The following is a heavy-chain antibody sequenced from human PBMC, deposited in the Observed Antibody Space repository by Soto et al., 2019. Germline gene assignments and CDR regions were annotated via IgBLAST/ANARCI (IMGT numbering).Heavy chain of an antibody. D-gene: IGHD2-15*01. V-gene: IGHV1-69*01. Sequence: QVQLVQSGAEVKKPGSSVKVSCKASGGTFSSYAISWVRQAPRQGLEWMGGIIPIFGTANYAQKFQGRVTITADESTSTAYMELSSLRSEDTAVYYCARGRTGLLRISYYYYGMDVWGQGTTVTVSS. CDR1: GGTFSSYA. CDR3: ARGRTGLLRISYYYYGMDV. CDR2: IIPIFGTA. J-gene: IGHJ6*02.